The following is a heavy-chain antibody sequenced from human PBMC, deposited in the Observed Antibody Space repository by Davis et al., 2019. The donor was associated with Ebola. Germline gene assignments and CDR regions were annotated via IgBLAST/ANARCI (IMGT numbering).Heavy chain of an antibody. D-gene: IGHD3-22*01. J-gene: IGHJ4*02. CDR2: INTNTGNP. Sequence: AASVKVSCKASGYTFTSYYMHWVRQAPGQGLEWMGWINTNTGNPTYAQGFTGRFVFSLDTSVSTTYLQISFLKAEDTAVYYCGRRPLADSSAYYSIGYWGQGTLVTVSS. V-gene: IGHV7-4-1*02. CDR1: GYTFTSYY. CDR3: GRRPLADSSAYYSIGY.